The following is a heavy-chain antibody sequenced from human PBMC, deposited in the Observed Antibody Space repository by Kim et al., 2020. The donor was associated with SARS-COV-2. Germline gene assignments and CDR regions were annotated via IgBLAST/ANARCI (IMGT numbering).Heavy chain of an antibody. CDR1: GFTFSSYS. CDR2: ISSSSSTI. CDR3: ASSLADYDILTGNYYYYYGMDV. V-gene: IGHV3-48*04. D-gene: IGHD3-9*01. Sequence: GGSLRLSCAASGFTFSSYSMNWVRQAPGKGLEWVSYISSSSSTIYYADSVKGRFTISRDNAKNSLYLQMNSLRAEDTAVYYCASSLADYDILTGNYYYYYGMDVWGQGTTVTVSS. J-gene: IGHJ6*02.